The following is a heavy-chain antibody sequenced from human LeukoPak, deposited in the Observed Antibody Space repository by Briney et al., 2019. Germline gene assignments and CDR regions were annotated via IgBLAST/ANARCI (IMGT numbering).Heavy chain of an antibody. J-gene: IGHJ6*02. Sequence: ASVKVSCKASGYTFTGYYMHWVRQAPGQGLEWIGWINPNSGGTNYAQEFQGRVTMTRDTSISTAYMELSRLRSDDTAVYYCARYCSGGSCQYGMDVWGQGTTVTVSS. D-gene: IGHD2-15*01. CDR2: INPNSGGT. CDR1: GYTFTGYY. CDR3: ARYCSGGSCQYGMDV. V-gene: IGHV1-2*02.